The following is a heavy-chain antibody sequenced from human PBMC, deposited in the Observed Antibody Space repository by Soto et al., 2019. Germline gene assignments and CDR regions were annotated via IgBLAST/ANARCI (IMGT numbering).Heavy chain of an antibody. J-gene: IGHJ6*02. CDR3: ARGYYYDSSGYYYVRGMDV. V-gene: IGHV1-2*02. CDR1: GYTFTGYY. D-gene: IGHD3-22*01. CDR2: INPNSGGT. Sequence: ASVKVSCKASGYTFTGYYMHWVRQAPGQGLEWMGWINPNSGGTNYAQKFQGRVTMTRDTSISTAYMELSRLRSDDTAVYYCARGYYYDSSGYYYVRGMDVWGQGTTVTVSS.